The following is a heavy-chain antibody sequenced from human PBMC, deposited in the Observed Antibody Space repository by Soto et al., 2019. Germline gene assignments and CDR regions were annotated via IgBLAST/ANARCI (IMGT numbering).Heavy chain of an antibody. D-gene: IGHD6-19*01. J-gene: IGHJ5*02. V-gene: IGHV2-26*01. Sequence: QVTLKESGPVLVKPTETLTFRCTFSGLSITDSEMGVSWIHQPPGPNLEWLAPIDSSGEKSYRTFLKSRRAIYKDTSKSQIVLTMTNMDPADTATYYWARRHLAVAVSPWFDPWGQGIPGTVSS. CDR2: IDSSGEK. CDR1: GLSITDSEMG. CDR3: ARRHLAVAVSPWFDP.